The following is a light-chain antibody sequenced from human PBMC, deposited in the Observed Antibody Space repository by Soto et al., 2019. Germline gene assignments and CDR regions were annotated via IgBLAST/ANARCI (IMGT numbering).Light chain of an antibody. V-gene: IGKV3-20*01. Sequence: EIVLTQSPGTLSLSPGERATLSCRASQSVSSSYLAWYQQKPGQAPRLLIYGASSRATGIPDRFSGSGSGTDFTLTISRLEPEDFQVYYCQQYGSSHTLGGGTKVDIK. CDR2: GAS. J-gene: IGKJ4*01. CDR1: QSVSSSY. CDR3: QQYGSSHT.